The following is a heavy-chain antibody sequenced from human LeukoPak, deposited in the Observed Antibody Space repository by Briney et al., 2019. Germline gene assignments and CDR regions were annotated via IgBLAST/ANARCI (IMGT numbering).Heavy chain of an antibody. J-gene: IGHJ4*02. V-gene: IGHV4-34*01. CDR3: ARVPARYSGYDLPRYFDY. Sequence: SETLSLTCAVYGGSFSGYYWSWIRQPPGKGLEWIGEINHSGSTNYNPSLKSRVTISVDTSKNQFSLKLSSVTAADTAVYYCARVPARYSGYDLPRYFDYWGQGTLVTVSS. CDR1: GGSFSGYY. D-gene: IGHD5-12*01. CDR2: INHSGST.